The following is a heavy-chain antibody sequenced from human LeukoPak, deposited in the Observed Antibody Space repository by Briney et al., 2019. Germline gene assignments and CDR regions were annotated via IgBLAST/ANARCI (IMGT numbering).Heavy chain of an antibody. V-gene: IGHV3-23*01. J-gene: IGHJ4*02. D-gene: IGHD3-22*01. CDR2: ISGSGGST. CDR1: GFTFSSYA. CDR3: AKDYWDSSGYYDY. Sequence: GGSLRLSCAASGFTFSSYAMSWVRQAPGKGLEWVSAISGSGGSTYYADSVKGRFTISRGNSKNTLYLQMNSLRAEDTAVYYCAKDYWDSSGYYDYWGQGTLVTVSS.